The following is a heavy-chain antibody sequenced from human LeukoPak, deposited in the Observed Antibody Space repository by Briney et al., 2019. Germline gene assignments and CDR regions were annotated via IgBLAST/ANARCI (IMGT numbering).Heavy chain of an antibody. Sequence: ASVKDSCKASGYTFTSYYMHWVRQAPGQGLEWMGIINPSGGSTSYAQKFQGRVTMTRDTSTSTVYMELSSLRSEDTAVYYCIAAAGTSDDYWGQGTLVTVSS. CDR1: GYTFTSYY. D-gene: IGHD6-13*01. V-gene: IGHV1-46*01. CDR2: INPSGGST. CDR3: IAAAGTSDDY. J-gene: IGHJ4*02.